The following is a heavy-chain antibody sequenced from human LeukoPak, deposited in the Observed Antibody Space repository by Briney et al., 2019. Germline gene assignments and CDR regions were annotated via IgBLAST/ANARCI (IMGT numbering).Heavy chain of an antibody. V-gene: IGHV4-61*02. D-gene: IGHD3-22*01. J-gene: IGHJ4*02. Sequence: KTSETLSLTCTVSGGSISSGNYYWNWIRQPAGKGLEWIGRIWADGAPTYRPSLKSRVTISVDTSKNQFSLRLSSVTAADTAVYYCARGGDSHGYQFMGFDSWGQGTLVTVSS. CDR1: GGSISSGNYY. CDR3: ARGGDSHGYQFMGFDS. CDR2: IWADGAP.